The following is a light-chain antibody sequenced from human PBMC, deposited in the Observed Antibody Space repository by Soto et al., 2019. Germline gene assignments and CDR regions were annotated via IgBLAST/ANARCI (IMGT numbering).Light chain of an antibody. V-gene: IGKV3-15*01. CDR3: QQYNNWGT. CDR1: QTINSN. CDR2: GAS. Sequence: EIVLTQSPGTLSVSPGERATLSCRASQTINSNLAWYQQKPGQAPRLLIYGASTRATDIPARFSGSGSGTDFTLTINSLQSEDFAVYYCQQYNNWGTFGQGTKVEIK. J-gene: IGKJ1*01.